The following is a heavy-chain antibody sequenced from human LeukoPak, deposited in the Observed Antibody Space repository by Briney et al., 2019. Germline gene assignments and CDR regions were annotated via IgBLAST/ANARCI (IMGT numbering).Heavy chain of an antibody. V-gene: IGHV3-7*01. CDR1: GFTFTVYA. CDR3: ARGRGWVDH. CDR2: IHDEGIVT. Sequence: PGGSLRLSCAASGFTFTVYAMSWFRQTPGKGLEWVANIHDEGIVTHYVDSVKGRFTISRDNARNSVYLQLNSLRGEDTALYYCARGRGWVDHWGQGTLVTVSS. J-gene: IGHJ4*02. D-gene: IGHD3-16*01.